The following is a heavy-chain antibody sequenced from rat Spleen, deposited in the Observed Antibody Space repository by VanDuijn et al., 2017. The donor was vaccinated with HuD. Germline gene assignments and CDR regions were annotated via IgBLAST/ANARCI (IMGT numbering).Heavy chain of an antibody. CDR1: GFTFGVYG. V-gene: IGHV5-19*01. CDR3: ARPTTGIPFNY. CDR2: TSPGGGST. D-gene: IGHD1-9*01. Sequence: EVQLVESGGGLMQPGRSLKLSCVASGFTFGVYGMHWIRQAPTKGLEWVASTSPGGGSTYYSDSVRGRFTISRKNAEDTVYLQMNSLRSEDTATYYCARPTTGIPFNYWGQGTLVTVSS. J-gene: IGHJ3*01.